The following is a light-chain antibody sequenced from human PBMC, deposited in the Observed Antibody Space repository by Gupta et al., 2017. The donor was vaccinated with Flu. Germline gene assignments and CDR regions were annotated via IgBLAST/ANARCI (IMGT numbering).Light chain of an antibody. Sequence: VTPGQPASICCKSSETLKHRDGKTYLYWYLQKPGQPPRRLIYEGANRGAGVPDRMSGSGSGKDFTLRISRVEADDVGIYYCRQSGGHRLTFGGGTKVEIK. CDR1: ETLKHRDGKTY. J-gene: IGKJ4*01. CDR3: RQSGGHRLT. V-gene: IGKV2D-29*01. CDR2: EGA.